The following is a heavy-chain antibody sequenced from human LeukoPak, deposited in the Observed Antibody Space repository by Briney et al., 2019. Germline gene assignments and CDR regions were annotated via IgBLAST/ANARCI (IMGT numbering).Heavy chain of an antibody. CDR2: INPNSGGT. V-gene: IGHV1-2*02. Sequence: ASVKVSCKASGYTFTGYYMHWVRQAPGQGLEWMGWINPNSGGTNYAQKFQGRVTMTRDTSISTAYMELSRLRSDDTAVYYCARDKSGSSGWYSYFDYWGQGTLVTVSS. J-gene: IGHJ4*02. D-gene: IGHD6-19*01. CDR1: GYTFTGYY. CDR3: ARDKSGSSGWYSYFDY.